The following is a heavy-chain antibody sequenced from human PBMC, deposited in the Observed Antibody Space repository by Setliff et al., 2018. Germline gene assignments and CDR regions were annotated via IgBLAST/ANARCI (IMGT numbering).Heavy chain of an antibody. CDR1: GFTFSTYS. V-gene: IGHV3-21*04. D-gene: IGHD6-19*01. CDR2: ISSSSAYI. J-gene: IGHJ5*02. Sequence: GGSLRLSCAASGFTFSTYSLIGVRQAPGTGLECVSSISSSSAYIYYADSVEGRFTISRDNAKNTLYLQMSSLRAEDTAMYYCLLPCTSGWHNWADPWGQGTLVTVSS. CDR3: LLPCTSGWHNWADP.